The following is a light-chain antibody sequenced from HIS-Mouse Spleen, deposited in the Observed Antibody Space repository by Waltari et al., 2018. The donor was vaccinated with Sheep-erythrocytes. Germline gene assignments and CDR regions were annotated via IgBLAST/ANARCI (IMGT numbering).Light chain of an antibody. CDR1: TGAGSSCHY. Sequence: QAVVTQEPSLTVSPGGTVTLTCGSSTGAGSSCHYPYWFQQKPGQAPRTLIYDTSNKHSWTPARFSGSLLGGKAALTLSGAQPEDEAEYYCLLSYSGARPVVFGGGTKLTVL. V-gene: IGLV7-46*01. CDR3: LLSYSGARPVV. CDR2: DTS. J-gene: IGLJ2*01.